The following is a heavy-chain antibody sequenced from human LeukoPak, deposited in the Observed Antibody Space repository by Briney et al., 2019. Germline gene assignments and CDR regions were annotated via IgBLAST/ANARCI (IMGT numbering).Heavy chain of an antibody. CDR1: GGSISSGSYY. CDR3: ARDLMGVVPAAPRGDAFDI. D-gene: IGHD2-2*01. V-gene: IGHV4-61*02. J-gene: IGHJ3*02. Sequence: SQTLSLTCTVSGGSISSGSYYWSWIRQPAGKGLEWIGRIYTSGSTTYNPSRKSRVTISVDTSKNQYSLKLSSVTAADTAVYYGARDLMGVVPAAPRGDAFDIWGQGTMVTVSS. CDR2: IYTSGST.